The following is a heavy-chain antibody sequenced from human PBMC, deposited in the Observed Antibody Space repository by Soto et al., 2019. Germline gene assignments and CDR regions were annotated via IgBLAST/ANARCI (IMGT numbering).Heavy chain of an antibody. Sequence: QVQLVQSGAEVKKPGSSVKVSCKASGGTFSSYAISWVRQAPGQGLEWMGGIIRIVGTANYAQKFQGRVTITADESTRPAYMELSSLRSEDTAVYYCARNGYCVSTSCYSDYYSGMDVWGQGTTVTVSS. CDR1: GGTFSSYA. CDR3: ARNGYCVSTSCYSDYYSGMDV. CDR2: IIRIVGTA. J-gene: IGHJ6*02. D-gene: IGHD2-2*02. V-gene: IGHV1-69*12.